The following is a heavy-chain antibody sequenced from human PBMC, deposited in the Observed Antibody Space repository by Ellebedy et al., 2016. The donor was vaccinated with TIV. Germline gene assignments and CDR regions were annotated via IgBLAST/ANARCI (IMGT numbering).Heavy chain of an antibody. CDR3: ARGPRYDILTGEFDY. CDR1: GGSISSHY. CDR2: IYYLGST. Sequence: SETLSLTXTVSGGSISSHYWSYIRQPPGKGLEWIGYIYYLGSTNYNPSLKSRVTISVETSKNQFSLKLSSVTAADTAVYYCARGPRYDILTGEFDYWGQGTLVIVSS. J-gene: IGHJ4*02. D-gene: IGHD3-9*01. V-gene: IGHV4-59*11.